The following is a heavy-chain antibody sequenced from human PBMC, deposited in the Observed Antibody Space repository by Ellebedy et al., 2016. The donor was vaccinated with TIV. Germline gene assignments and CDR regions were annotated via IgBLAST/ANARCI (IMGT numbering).Heavy chain of an antibody. CDR3: ARASFYDVDLSGWYFDL. D-gene: IGHD3-10*02. CDR1: GFTVSSNY. V-gene: IGHV3-66*01. CDR2: IYSGDTT. Sequence: GESLKISCAASGFTVSSNYMTWVRQAPGKGLEWVSVIYSGDTTYYADSVRGRFTISRVNSKNTLYLQMNSLRAEDTAVYYCARASFYDVDLSGWYFDLWGRGTLVTVSS. J-gene: IGHJ2*01.